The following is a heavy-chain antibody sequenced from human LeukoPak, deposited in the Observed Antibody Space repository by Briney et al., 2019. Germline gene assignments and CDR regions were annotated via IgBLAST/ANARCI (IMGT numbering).Heavy chain of an antibody. CDR2: FDPEEAKM. D-gene: IGHD3-3*01. CDR1: VNSLSELS. J-gene: IGHJ4*02. Sequence: ASVKVSCKVSVNSLSELSIQWVLQAPGKGLECMGGFDPEEAKMVYAQNFQGRVTMTEYTSTQTAYMELSGLTSDDTAVYYCTTRSGDFRSGFVNWGQGTLVTVSS. V-gene: IGHV1-24*01. CDR3: TTRSGDFRSGFVN.